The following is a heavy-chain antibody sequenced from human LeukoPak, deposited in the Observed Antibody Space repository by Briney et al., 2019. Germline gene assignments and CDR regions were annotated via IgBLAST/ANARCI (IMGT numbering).Heavy chain of an antibody. V-gene: IGHV3-30*03. CDR3: ARGENSKTYPVSGY. J-gene: IGHJ4*02. CDR2: ISYDGSSK. D-gene: IGHD2/OR15-2a*01. Sequence: GKSLRLSCAASGFTFSSFGMHWVRQAPGKGLEWVAVISYDGSSKYYIDSVKGRFTISRDNSKNTLYLQMNSLRAEDTAVYYCARGENSKTYPVSGYWGQGTLVTVSS. CDR1: GFTFSSFG.